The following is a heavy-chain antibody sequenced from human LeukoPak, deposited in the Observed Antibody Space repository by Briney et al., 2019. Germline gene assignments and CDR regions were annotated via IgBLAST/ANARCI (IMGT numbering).Heavy chain of an antibody. CDR1: GGSISSYY. Sequence: PSETLSLTCTVSGGSISSYYWSWIRQPAGKGLEWIGRIYTSGSINYNPSLKSRVTMSVDTSKNQFSLKLSSVTAADTAVYYCARDEGASYYDILTGWSRYYYYGMDVWGQGTTVTVSS. CDR3: ARDEGASYYDILTGWSRYYYYGMDV. J-gene: IGHJ6*02. D-gene: IGHD3-9*01. V-gene: IGHV4-4*07. CDR2: IYTSGSI.